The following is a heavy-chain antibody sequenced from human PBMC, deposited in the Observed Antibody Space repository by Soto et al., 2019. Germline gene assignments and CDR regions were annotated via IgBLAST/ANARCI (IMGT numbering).Heavy chain of an antibody. CDR3: AKASRPLASIRIFGVVYMDL. CDR2: LSGSSGST. D-gene: IGHD3-3*01. CDR1: GLTFSSYA. V-gene: IGHV3-23*01. J-gene: IGHJ6*03. Sequence: EVQLLESGGGLVQPGGSLRLSCAASGLTFSSYAMSWVRQAPGKGLEWVAALSGSSGSTYYADSVKGRFTISRDNSKHRMYLQRIILKLEEPCVYYCAKASRPLASIRIFGVVYMDLWGKGSTVAVTS.